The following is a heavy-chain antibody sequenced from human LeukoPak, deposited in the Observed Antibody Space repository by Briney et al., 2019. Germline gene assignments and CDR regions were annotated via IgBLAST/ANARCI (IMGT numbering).Heavy chain of an antibody. CDR2: ISRSGKNI. CDR3: GRDPVDY. CDR1: GFTFRSYA. V-gene: IGHV3-48*03. J-gene: IGHJ4*02. Sequence: GGSLRLSCAASGFTFRSYAMNWVRQAPGKGLEWVSYISRSGKNIYYADSVKGRFTISRDNARNSLFLQMNSLRVEDTAVYYCGRDPVDYWGQGTLVTVSS.